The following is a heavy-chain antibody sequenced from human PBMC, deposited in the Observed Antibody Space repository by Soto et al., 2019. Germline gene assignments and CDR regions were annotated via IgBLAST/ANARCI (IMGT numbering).Heavy chain of an antibody. CDR2: INEGGSQK. CDR3: ARDEGIEEAPQDF. D-gene: IGHD2-15*01. CDR1: GFIFSGHW. J-gene: IGHJ4*02. V-gene: IGHV3-7*03. Sequence: GGSLRLSCAASGFIFSGHWMTWVRQVPGAGLEWVATINEGGSQKYYVASAKGRFTISRDNAKNSLYLQLDSLRAEDTALYYCARDEGIEEAPQDFWDLGTLVTVS.